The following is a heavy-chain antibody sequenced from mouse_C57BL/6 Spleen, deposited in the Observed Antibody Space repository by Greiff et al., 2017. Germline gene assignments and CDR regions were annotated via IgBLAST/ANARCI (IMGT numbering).Heavy chain of an antibody. CDR2: ICYDGSN. Sequence: EVQLQESGPGLVKPSQSLSLTCSVTGYSITSGYYWNWIRQFPGNKLEWMGYICYDGSNNYNPSLKNRISITRDQSNNQFFMKLNSVTTEDTATYYCARGGSSGNAMDYWGQGTSVTVSA. CDR3: ARGGSSGNAMDY. V-gene: IGHV3-6*01. CDR1: GYSITSGYY. D-gene: IGHD3-2*02. J-gene: IGHJ4*01.